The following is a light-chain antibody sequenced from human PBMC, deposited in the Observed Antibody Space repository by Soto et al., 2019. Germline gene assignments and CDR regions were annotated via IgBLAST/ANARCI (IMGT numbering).Light chain of an antibody. Sequence: EIVLTQSPASLSLSPGERATLSCRASQGVGTYLAWYQQKPGQAPRLLIYDSSNRATGIPARFSGSGSGTDFTLTISSLEPEDFAVYYCQQRSNWPLVTFGGGTKVQIK. CDR2: DSS. CDR3: QQRSNWPLVT. J-gene: IGKJ4*01. V-gene: IGKV3-11*01. CDR1: QGVGTY.